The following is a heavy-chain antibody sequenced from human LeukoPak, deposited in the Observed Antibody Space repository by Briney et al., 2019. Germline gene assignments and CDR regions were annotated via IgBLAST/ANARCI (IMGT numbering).Heavy chain of an antibody. CDR3: ARDQDFGVVTTAPYYYYGMDV. CDR1: GYTFTSYY. D-gene: IGHD3-3*01. Sequence: VASVKVSCKASGYTFTSYYMHWVRQAPGQGLEWMGIINPSGGSTSYAQKFQGRVTMTRDTSTSTVYMELSSLRSEVTAVYYCARDQDFGVVTTAPYYYYGMDVWGQGTTVTVSS. V-gene: IGHV1-46*01. J-gene: IGHJ6*02. CDR2: INPSGGST.